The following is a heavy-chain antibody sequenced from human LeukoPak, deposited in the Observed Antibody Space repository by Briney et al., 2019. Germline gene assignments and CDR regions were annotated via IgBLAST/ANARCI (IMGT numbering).Heavy chain of an antibody. J-gene: IGHJ6*02. CDR1: GGSFSGYY. V-gene: IGHV4-34*01. CDR3: ARVFYYYYGMDV. Sequence: SETLSLTCAVYGGSFSGYYWSWIRQPPGKGPEWIGEINHSGSTNYNPSLKSRVTISVDTSKNQFSLKLSSVTAADTAVYYCARVFYYYYGMDVWGQGTTVTVSS. CDR2: INHSGST.